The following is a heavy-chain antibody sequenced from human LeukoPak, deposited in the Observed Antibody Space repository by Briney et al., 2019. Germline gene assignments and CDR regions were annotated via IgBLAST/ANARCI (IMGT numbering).Heavy chain of an antibody. Sequence: GGSLRLSCAASGITFSSYEMNWVRQARGKELEWVSYINPSGYTMYYADSVKGRFTMSRDNTKNSLSLQMNSLGAEDTAVYYCARAGYGGFDYWGQGTLVTVSS. CDR3: ARAGYGGFDY. CDR1: GITFSSYE. J-gene: IGHJ4*02. V-gene: IGHV3-48*03. D-gene: IGHD4-23*01. CDR2: INPSGYTM.